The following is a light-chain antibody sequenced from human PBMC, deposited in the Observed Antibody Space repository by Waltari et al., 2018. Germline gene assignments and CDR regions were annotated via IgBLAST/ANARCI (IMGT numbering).Light chain of an antibody. Sequence: EIVLTQSPATLSLSPVERATLSCRASQSVSSYLAWYQQKPAQAPRHLIYDASNRATGIPARFSGSGSGTDFTLTISSLEPEDFAVYYCQQRSNWPIFTFGPGTKVDIK. CDR1: QSVSSY. J-gene: IGKJ3*01. V-gene: IGKV3-11*01. CDR3: QQRSNWPIFT. CDR2: DAS.